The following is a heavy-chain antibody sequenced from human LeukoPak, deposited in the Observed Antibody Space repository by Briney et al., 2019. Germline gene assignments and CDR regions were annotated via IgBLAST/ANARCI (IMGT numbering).Heavy chain of an antibody. CDR1: GFTFSSYG. J-gene: IGHJ4*02. CDR2: IRYDGINK. D-gene: IGHD1-14*01. V-gene: IGHV3-30*02. Sequence: GGSLRLSCAAPGFTFSSYGMHWVRQAPGKGLEWVAFIRYDGINKYYADSVKGRFTISRDNSKNTLYLQMNSLRAEDTAMYYCAKDASYRFDYWGQGTLVTVSS. CDR3: AKDASYRFDY.